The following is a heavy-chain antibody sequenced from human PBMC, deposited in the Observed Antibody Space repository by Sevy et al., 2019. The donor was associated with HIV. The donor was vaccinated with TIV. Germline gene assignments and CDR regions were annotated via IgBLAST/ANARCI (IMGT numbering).Heavy chain of an antibody. CDR2: IGSTSRYI. J-gene: IGHJ4*02. V-gene: IGHV3-21*01. CDR3: ASSDSLVTFLDF. CDR1: GFNFRTYS. Sequence: GGSLRLSCAASGFNFRTYSMNWVRLAPGKGLEWVSSIGSTSRYIYYIDSVKCRFTISRDNAKNSLHLQMNSLRVEDTAVYFYASSDSLVTFLDFWGQGTLVTVSS. D-gene: IGHD2-15*01.